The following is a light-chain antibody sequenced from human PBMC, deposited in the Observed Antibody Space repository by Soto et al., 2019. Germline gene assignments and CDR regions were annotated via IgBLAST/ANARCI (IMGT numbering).Light chain of an antibody. CDR3: SSYTRQYTPSYV. V-gene: IGLV2-14*01. Sequence: QSVLTQPASVSGSPGQSITLCCTGTSXDVGGYNYVSWYQQHPGKAPKLMIYEVSNRPSGISHRFSGSKSGNTASLTISGLRAEDEADYYCSSYTRQYTPSYVFGAGTKVTVL. J-gene: IGLJ1*01. CDR2: EVS. CDR1: SXDVGGYNY.